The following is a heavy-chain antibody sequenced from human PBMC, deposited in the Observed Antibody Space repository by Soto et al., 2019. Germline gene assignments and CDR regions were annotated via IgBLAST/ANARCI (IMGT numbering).Heavy chain of an antibody. CDR2: ITESGGNT. CDR3: ANPYYFDSSGYYSSHLPN. D-gene: IGHD3-22*01. Sequence: GKGLEWVSTITESGGNTYYADSVRGRFTLSRDNSKNTLYLQMNSLRAEDTAVYYCANPYYFDSSGYYSSHLPNWGQRTLVTVSS. J-gene: IGHJ4*02. V-gene: IGHV3-23*01.